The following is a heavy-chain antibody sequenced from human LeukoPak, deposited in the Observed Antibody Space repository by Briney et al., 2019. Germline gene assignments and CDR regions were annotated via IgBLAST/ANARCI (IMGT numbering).Heavy chain of an antibody. V-gene: IGHV4-59*02. D-gene: IGHD7-27*01. CDR3: TRGHWGLQS. Sequence: ASETLSLTCTVSGASVTDYYWSWIRQSPGKGLEWISYIHHSGNSDYNPSLRSRVTTSLDTSKNQFSLNLISVTAADTAVYYCTRGHWGLQSWSQGTLVTVSS. J-gene: IGHJ5*02. CDR2: IHHSGNS. CDR1: GASVTDYY.